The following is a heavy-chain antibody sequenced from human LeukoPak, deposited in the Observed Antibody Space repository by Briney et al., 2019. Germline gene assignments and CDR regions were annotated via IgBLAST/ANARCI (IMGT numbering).Heavy chain of an antibody. CDR3: ARSHNVYFDY. J-gene: IGHJ4*02. CDR2: ISTSTGDT. V-gene: IGHV1-18*04. CDR1: GYIFTTYN. Sequence: GASVNVSFTPSGYIFTTYNLHWVRQAPGQGLEWMGWISTSTGDTDYARNLRGRVTMSTDASTGTAYMELRRLRSDDTAVYYCARSHNVYFDYWGQGTLLTV. D-gene: IGHD5-24*01.